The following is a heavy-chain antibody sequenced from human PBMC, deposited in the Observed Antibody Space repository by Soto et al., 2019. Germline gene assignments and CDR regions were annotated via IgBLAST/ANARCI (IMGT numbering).Heavy chain of an antibody. CDR3: ARDRIDCGGDCYDY. D-gene: IGHD2-21*01. J-gene: IGHJ4*02. Sequence: SETLSLSCTVSGGSISSGGYYWSWIRQHPGKGLEWIGYIYYSGSTYYNPSLKSRVTISVDTSKNQFSLKLSSVTAADTAVYYCARDRIDCGGDCYDYWGQGTLVTVSS. CDR2: IYYSGST. CDR1: GGSISSGGYY. V-gene: IGHV4-31*03.